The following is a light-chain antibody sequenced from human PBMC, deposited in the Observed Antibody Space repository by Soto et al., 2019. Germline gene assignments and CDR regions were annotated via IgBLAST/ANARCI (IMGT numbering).Light chain of an antibody. Sequence: QSVLTQPTSVSGSPGQSITISCTGVSSDIGGYNHVSWYQQHPGKVPRLIIYDVDNRPLGVSNRFSGSQSGNTASLSISGLQAEDEADYYCCAYTARTTLSWVFGGGTKGTVL. CDR1: SSDIGGYNH. CDR3: CAYTARTTLSWV. V-gene: IGLV2-14*03. J-gene: IGLJ3*02. CDR2: DVD.